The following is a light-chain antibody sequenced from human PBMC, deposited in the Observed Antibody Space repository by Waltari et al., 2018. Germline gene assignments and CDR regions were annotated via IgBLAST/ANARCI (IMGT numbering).Light chain of an antibody. Sequence: ERPGTAHKLVVEGNNSRPSGVHDRFSASKSGTSASLAITGLQAEEEADYYGQSYDSSLTGSWVFGGGTKLTVL. V-gene: IGLV1-40*01. CDR2: GNN. CDR3: QSYDSSLTGSWV. J-gene: IGLJ3*02.